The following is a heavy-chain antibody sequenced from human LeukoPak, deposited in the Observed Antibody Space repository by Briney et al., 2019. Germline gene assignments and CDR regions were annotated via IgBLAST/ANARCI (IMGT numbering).Heavy chain of an antibody. CDR1: GFTFSIYA. CDR2: ISHEGGST. Sequence: GGSPRLFCAASGFTFSIYAMHWVRQAPGKGLEYVSAISHEGGSTYYANSVRGRFTISRDNSKNTLYLQMGSLRAEDTAVYYCARVDSSGWDDAFDYWGQGTLVTVSS. J-gene: IGHJ4*02. V-gene: IGHV3-64*01. D-gene: IGHD6-19*01. CDR3: ARVDSSGWDDAFDY.